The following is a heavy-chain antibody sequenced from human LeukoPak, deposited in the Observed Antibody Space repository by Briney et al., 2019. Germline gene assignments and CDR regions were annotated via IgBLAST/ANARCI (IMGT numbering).Heavy chain of an antibody. D-gene: IGHD3-16*01. J-gene: IGHJ4*02. V-gene: IGHV4-59*08. CDR1: GGSLSGYY. CDR3: ARHYFRDYTFDY. Sequence: SETLSLTFAVYGGSLSGYYWGWICQTPGKGLESSGFIYYSGSTDYNPSLKSRVTMSVDTSKNQFSLKLSSVTAADTAVYYCARHYFRDYTFDYWGQGTLVTVSS. CDR2: IYYSGST.